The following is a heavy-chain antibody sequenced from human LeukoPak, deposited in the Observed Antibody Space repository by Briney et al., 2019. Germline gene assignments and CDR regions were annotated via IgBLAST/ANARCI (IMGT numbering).Heavy chain of an antibody. CDR2: IWYDGSNK. D-gene: IGHD1-1*01. CDR1: GFSFSVYG. J-gene: IGHJ4*02. V-gene: IGHV3-33*06. Sequence: GGSLRLSCAASGFSFSVYGMHWVRQAPGKGLEWVAVIWYDGSNKYYANSVKGRFTISRDNSKNTLYLQMNSLRAEDTAVYYCAKHNIDYWGQGTLVTVSS. CDR3: AKHNIDY.